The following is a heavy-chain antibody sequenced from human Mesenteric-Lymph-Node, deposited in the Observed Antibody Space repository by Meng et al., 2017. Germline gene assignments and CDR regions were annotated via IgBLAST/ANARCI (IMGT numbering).Heavy chain of an antibody. CDR2: ISSSGSTI. D-gene: IGHD3-10*01. Sequence: GGSLRLSCEASGFSFSSYEMNWVRQAPGKGLEWVSYISSSGSTIYYADSVKGRFTISRDNAKNSLYLQMNSLRAEDTAVYYCASPGSVGNFDAFDIWGQGTMVTVSS. V-gene: IGHV3-48*03. J-gene: IGHJ3*02. CDR3: ASPGSVGNFDAFDI. CDR1: GFSFSSYE.